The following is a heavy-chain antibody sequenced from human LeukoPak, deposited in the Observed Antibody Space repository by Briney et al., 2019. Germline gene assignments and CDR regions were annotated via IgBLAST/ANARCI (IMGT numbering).Heavy chain of an antibody. CDR2: IKQDGSEK. Sequence: PGGSLRLSCAASGFTFSDSAMHWVRQAPGKGLEWVANIKQDGSEKYYVDSVKGRFTISRDNAKNSLYLQMNSLRAEDTAVYYCARASYGSGSYYPLYYYYYYMDVWGKGTTVTISS. D-gene: IGHD3-10*01. V-gene: IGHV3-7*01. J-gene: IGHJ6*03. CDR3: ARASYGSGSYYPLYYYYYYMDV. CDR1: GFTFSDSA.